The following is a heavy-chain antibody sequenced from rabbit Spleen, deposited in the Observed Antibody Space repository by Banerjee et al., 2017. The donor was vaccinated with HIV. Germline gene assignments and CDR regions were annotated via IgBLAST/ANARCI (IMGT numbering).Heavy chain of an antibody. CDR1: GVSFSISSY. Sequence: VESGGDLVKPGASLTLTCTASGVSFSISSYMCWVRQAPGKGLEWIACIDAGSSGFTYFATWAKGRFTISKTSSTTVTLQMTRLTAADTATYFCARDTGSSFSSYGMDLWGPGTLVTVS. CDR3: ARDTGSSFSSYGMDL. CDR2: IDAGSSGFT. V-gene: IGHV1S40*01. D-gene: IGHD8-1*01. J-gene: IGHJ6*01.